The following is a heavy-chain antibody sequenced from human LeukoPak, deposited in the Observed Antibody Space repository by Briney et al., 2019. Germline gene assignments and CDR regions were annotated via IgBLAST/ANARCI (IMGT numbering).Heavy chain of an antibody. V-gene: IGHV4-59*01. J-gene: IGHJ4*02. CDR1: GGSISSYY. CDR3: ASLNYHGSGSPFDY. CDR2: IFYSGDI. D-gene: IGHD3-10*01. Sequence: SETLSLTCTVSGGSISSYYWSWIRQPPGKGLECIGYIFYSGDIRYNPSLKGRVTISVDTSKNQFSLKLSSVTAADTAIYYCASLNYHGSGSPFDYWGQGMLVTVSS.